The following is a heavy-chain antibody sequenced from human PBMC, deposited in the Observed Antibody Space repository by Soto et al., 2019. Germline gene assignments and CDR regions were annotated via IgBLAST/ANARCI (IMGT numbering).Heavy chain of an antibody. V-gene: IGHV1-3*01. CDR2: INAGNGNT. Sequence: QVQLVQSGAEVKKPGASVKVSCKASGYTFTSYAMHWVRQAPGQRLEWMGWINAGNGNTKYSQKFQGRVTITRDTSASTAYMELSSLRSEDTAVYYCARDIGLTPPYYYYYMDVWGKGTTVTVSS. D-gene: IGHD2-15*01. CDR1: GYTFTSYA. J-gene: IGHJ6*03. CDR3: ARDIGLTPPYYYYYMDV.